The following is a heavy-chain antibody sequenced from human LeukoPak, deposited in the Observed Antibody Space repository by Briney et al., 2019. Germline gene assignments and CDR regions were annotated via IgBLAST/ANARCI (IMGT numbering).Heavy chain of an antibody. D-gene: IGHD2-2*01. CDR2: ISAYKGNT. V-gene: IGHV1-18*01. J-gene: IGHJ3*02. CDR3: ARAGIVPAAPVSFDI. CDR1: GYTFTSYG. Sequence: GASVKVSCKASGYTFTSYGISWVRQAPGQGLEWMGWISAYKGNTNYAQKLQGRVTLTTDTSTSTAYMELRSLRSDDTAVYYCARAGIVPAAPVSFDIWGQGTMVTVSS.